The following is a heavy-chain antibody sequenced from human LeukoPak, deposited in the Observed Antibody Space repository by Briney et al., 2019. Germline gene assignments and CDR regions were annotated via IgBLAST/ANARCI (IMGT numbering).Heavy chain of an antibody. Sequence: GRSLRLSCAASGLTFSSYTMHWVRQAPGKGLEWVAVISYDGSTKYYADSVKGRFTISRDNSKNTLYLQMNSLRAEDTAVYYCARDGGYCSSTSCSAYYYYYYMDVWGKGTTVTVSS. V-gene: IGHV3-30*01. CDR3: ARDGGYCSSTSCSAYYYYYYMDV. D-gene: IGHD2-2*01. CDR1: GLTFSSYT. J-gene: IGHJ6*03. CDR2: ISYDGSTK.